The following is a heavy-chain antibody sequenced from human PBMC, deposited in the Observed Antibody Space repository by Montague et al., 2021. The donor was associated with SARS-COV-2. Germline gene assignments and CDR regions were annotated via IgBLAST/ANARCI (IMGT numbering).Heavy chain of an antibody. Sequence: SLRLSCAASGFTFSTYIMNWVRQAPGKGLEWVSLFSSSSGYIYYADSVKGRFTISRDNAQNSLYLQMNSLRAEDTAVYYCARGSTTNYYYYGMNVWGQGTTVTVSS. J-gene: IGHJ6*02. V-gene: IGHV3-21*04. CDR1: GFTFSTYI. D-gene: IGHD5/OR15-5a*01. CDR2: FSSSSGYI. CDR3: ARGSTTNYYYYGMNV.